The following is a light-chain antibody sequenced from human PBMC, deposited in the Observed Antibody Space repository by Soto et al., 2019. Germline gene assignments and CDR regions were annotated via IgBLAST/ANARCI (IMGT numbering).Light chain of an antibody. J-gene: IGKJ1*01. CDR3: QPYRSSCT. V-gene: IGKV3-20*01. CDR2: GAS. Sequence: EIVLTHSPGTLSLSPGERATLSCRASQSVSSSYLAWYQQKPGQAPRLLIYGASSRATGIPDRSSGSGSGTDFTLTISRLEPEDFAGYYWQPYRSSCTFGQRTKVDIK. CDR1: QSVSSSY.